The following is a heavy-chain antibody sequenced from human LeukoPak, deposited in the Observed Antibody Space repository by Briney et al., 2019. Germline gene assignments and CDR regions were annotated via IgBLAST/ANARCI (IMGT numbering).Heavy chain of an antibody. CDR1: GYTFTNYY. V-gene: IGHV1-46*01. CDR2: INPSGGST. Sequence: ASVTVSFTASGYTFTNYYMHWVRQAPGQGGEGRGMINPSGGSTNYTQKFQGRVTITRDTDTSTLYMELSSLRSEDTAVYYCARDDYYDSSSYFDYWGQGTLVTVSS. D-gene: IGHD3-22*01. CDR3: ARDDYYDSSSYFDY. J-gene: IGHJ4*02.